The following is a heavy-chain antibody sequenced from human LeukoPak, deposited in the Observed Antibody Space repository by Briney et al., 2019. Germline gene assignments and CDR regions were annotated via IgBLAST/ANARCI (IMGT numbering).Heavy chain of an antibody. J-gene: IGHJ4*02. D-gene: IGHD3-16*01. CDR2: IYYSGST. Sequence: PSETLSLTCTVSGGSISSYSWSWIRQPPGKGLEWIGYIYYSGSTNYNPSLKSRVTISVDTSKNQFSLKLSSVAAADTAVYYCARASFRFFDYWGQGTLVTVSS. CDR3: ARASFRFFDY. CDR1: GGSISSYS. V-gene: IGHV4-59*01.